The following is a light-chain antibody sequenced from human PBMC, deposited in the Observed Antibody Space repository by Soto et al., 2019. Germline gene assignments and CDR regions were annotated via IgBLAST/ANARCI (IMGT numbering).Light chain of an antibody. V-gene: IGKV3D-15*02. CDR3: QQYDGSPRT. J-gene: IGKJ1*01. Sequence: EIAMTQSPATLSVSPGERGTLSCRASQSVSSNLAWYQQKPGQPPRLLIYGASSRATGVPARFSGSGSGTDFTLTITRLEPEDFAVYHCQQYDGSPRTFGQGTKVDIK. CDR1: QSVSSN. CDR2: GAS.